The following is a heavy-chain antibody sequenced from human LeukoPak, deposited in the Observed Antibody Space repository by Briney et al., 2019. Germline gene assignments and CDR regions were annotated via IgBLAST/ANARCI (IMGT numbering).Heavy chain of an antibody. V-gene: IGHV1-2*04. CDR1: GYTFTGYY. J-gene: IGHJ4*02. CDR3: ARGATLVQGTSSSWPGGDY. CDR2: INPNSGGT. Sequence: GASVKVSCKASGYTFTGYYMHWVRQAPGQGLEWMGWINPNSGGTNYAQKFQGWVTMTRDTSISTAYMELSRLRSDDTAVYYCARGATLVQGTSSSWPGGDYWGQGTLVTVSS. D-gene: IGHD6-13*01.